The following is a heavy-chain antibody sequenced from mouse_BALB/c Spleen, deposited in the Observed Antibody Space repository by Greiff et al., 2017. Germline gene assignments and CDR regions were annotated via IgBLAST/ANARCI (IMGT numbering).Heavy chain of an antibody. J-gene: IGHJ4*01. CDR3: ARSGGNYYAMDY. D-gene: IGHD2-1*01. Sequence: QVHVKQPGAELVRPGVSVKISCKGSGYTFTDYAMHWVKQSHAKSLEWIGAISTYYGDASYNQKFKGKATMTVDKSSSTAYMELARLTSEDSAIYYCARSGGNYYAMDYWGQGTSVTVSS. CDR2: ISTYYGDA. V-gene: IGHV1S137*01. CDR1: GYTFTDYA.